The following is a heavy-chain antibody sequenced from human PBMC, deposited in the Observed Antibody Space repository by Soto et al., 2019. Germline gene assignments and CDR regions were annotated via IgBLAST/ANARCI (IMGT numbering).Heavy chain of an antibody. V-gene: IGHV4-39*01. CDR3: ARHRGGAGTAAGTRRTHP. CDR2: IYYSGST. D-gene: IGHD6-13*01. Sequence: SETLSLTCTVSGGSISSSSYYWGWIRQPPGKGLEWIGSIYYSGSTYYNPSLKSRVTISVDTSKNQFSLKLSSVTAADTAVYYCARHRGGAGTAAGTRRTHPWGRGTLVTVSS. CDR1: GGSISSSSYY. J-gene: IGHJ5*02.